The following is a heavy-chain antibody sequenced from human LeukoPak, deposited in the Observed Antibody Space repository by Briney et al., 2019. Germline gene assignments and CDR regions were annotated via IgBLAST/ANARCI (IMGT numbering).Heavy chain of an antibody. Sequence: SETLSLSCTVSGASFDNSYCWTWVRQPPGKRPEWIGTIYSSEFTYYSPSLRSRVTISAETSKNLFSLTLTSVTAADTAVYYCARGSDDYKLGNYWGQGFLVTVSS. J-gene: IGHJ4*02. D-gene: IGHD4/OR15-4a*01. CDR2: IYSSEFT. V-gene: IGHV4-39*01. CDR1: GASFDNSYC. CDR3: ARGSDDYKLGNY.